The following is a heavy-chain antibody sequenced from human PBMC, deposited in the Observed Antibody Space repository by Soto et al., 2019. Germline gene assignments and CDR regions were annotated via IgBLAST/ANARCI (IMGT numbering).Heavy chain of an antibody. CDR2: IWYDGRKK. J-gene: IGHJ4*02. CDR3: ARGGPPGANYGAPPDY. V-gene: IGHV3-33*01. CDR1: GFTFSRKG. Sequence: VGSLRLSCVVSGFTFSRKGMHWVRQAPGKGLEWVAVIWYDGRKKYYADSVKGRFTISRDSSKNTLYLQMNSLRADDTALYYCARGGPPGANYGAPPDYWGQGTLVTVSS. D-gene: IGHD4-17*01.